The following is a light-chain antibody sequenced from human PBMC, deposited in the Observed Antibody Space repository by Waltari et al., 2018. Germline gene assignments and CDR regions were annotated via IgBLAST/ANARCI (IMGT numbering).Light chain of an antibody. Sequence: EIVMTQSPASLSLSPGERVTLSRRASQSVTTNFAWYQQKPGQAPRLLIYGASTRAAGIPARFSGSGSGTEFTLTISGLQSEDFAFYYCQQYNDWPHWTFGQGTKVEIK. CDR2: GAS. V-gene: IGKV3-15*01. CDR1: QSVTTN. J-gene: IGKJ1*01. CDR3: QQYNDWPHWT.